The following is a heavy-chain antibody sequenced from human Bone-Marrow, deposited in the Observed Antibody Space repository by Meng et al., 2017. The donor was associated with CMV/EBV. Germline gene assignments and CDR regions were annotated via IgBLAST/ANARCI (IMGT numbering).Heavy chain of an antibody. D-gene: IGHD6-19*01. CDR3: ARQSAVAGTSNFDY. Sequence: SETLSLTCTVSGGSISSYYWSWIRQPAGKGLEWIGRIYTSGSTNYNPSLKSRVTMSVDTSKNQFSLKLSSVTAADTAVYCCARQSAVAGTSNFDYWGQGTLVTVSS. CDR2: IYTSGST. J-gene: IGHJ4*02. CDR1: GGSISSYY. V-gene: IGHV4-4*07.